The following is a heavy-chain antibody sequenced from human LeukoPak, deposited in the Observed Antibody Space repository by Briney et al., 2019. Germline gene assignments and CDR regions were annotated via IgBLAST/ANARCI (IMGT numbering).Heavy chain of an antibody. D-gene: IGHD2-21*02. J-gene: IGHJ6*02. CDR3: ARDEHIVVVTAIFGYYYGMDV. V-gene: IGHV3-7*03. CDR1: GFTFSSYW. Sequence: GGSLRLSCAASGFTFSSYWMSWVRQAPGKGLEWVANIKQGGSEKYYVDSVKGRFTISRDNAKNSLCLQMNSLRAEDTAVYYCARDEHIVVVTAIFGYYYGMDVWGQGTTVTVSS. CDR2: IKQGGSEK.